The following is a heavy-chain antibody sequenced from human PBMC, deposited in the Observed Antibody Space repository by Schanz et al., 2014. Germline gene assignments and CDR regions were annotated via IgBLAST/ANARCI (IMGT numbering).Heavy chain of an antibody. D-gene: IGHD3-22*01. CDR1: GFSLNTYG. Sequence: AQLMESGGGVVQPGTSLILSCSVSGFSLNTYGIHWFRQAPGKGLEWVSDISSGSSYANYADSVKGRFTISRDNAKNSLYLQMNSLRAEDTAVYYCARVHHYDPSGWGYFDYWGQGALVTVSS. CDR2: ISSGSSYA. CDR3: ARVHHYDPSGWGYFDY. J-gene: IGHJ4*02. V-gene: IGHV3-21*05.